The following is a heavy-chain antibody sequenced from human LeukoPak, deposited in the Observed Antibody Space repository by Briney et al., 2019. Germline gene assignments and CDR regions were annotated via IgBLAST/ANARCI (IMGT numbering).Heavy chain of an antibody. J-gene: IGHJ6*04. CDR1: GYTFTGYY. Sequence: GASVKVSCKASGYTFTGYYMHWVRQAPGQGLEWMGIINPSGGSTSYAQKFQGRVTMTRDTSTSTVYMELSSLRSEDTAVYYCARDAGGPSYYYGMDVWGKGTTVTVS. D-gene: IGHD2-15*01. V-gene: IGHV1-46*01. CDR2: INPSGGST. CDR3: ARDAGGPSYYYGMDV.